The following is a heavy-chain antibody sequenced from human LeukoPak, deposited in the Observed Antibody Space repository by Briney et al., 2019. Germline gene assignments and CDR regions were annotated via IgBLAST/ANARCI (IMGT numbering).Heavy chain of an antibody. CDR3: AKRLGDGDSSGYFIDY. D-gene: IGHD3-22*01. J-gene: IGHJ4*02. V-gene: IGHV3-30*18. CDR2: ISYDGSNK. Sequence: GRSLRLSCAASGFTFSSYGMHWVRQAPGKGLEWVAVISYDGSNKYHADSVKGRFTISRDNSKNTMYLQMNSLRAEDTALYYCAKRLGDGDSSGYFIDYWGQGTLVTVSS. CDR1: GFTFSSYG.